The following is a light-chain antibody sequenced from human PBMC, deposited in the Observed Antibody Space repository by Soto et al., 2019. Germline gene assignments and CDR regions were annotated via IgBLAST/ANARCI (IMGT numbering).Light chain of an antibody. J-gene: IGKJ1*01. Sequence: EIGLTQSPGTLSLSPGERATLSCRASQSVRNNYLAWYQQRPGQAPRLLIHDASSRATGIPDRFSGSGSGTDFTLTISRLEPEDFAVYYCQQYGTSPRTFGQGTKVDIK. CDR1: QSVRNNY. CDR2: DAS. CDR3: QQYGTSPRT. V-gene: IGKV3-20*01.